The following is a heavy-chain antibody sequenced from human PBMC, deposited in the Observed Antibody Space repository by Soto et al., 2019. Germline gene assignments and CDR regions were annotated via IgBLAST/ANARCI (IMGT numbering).Heavy chain of an antibody. D-gene: IGHD6-13*01. CDR2: IWYDGSNK. CDR1: GFTFSSYG. Sequence: QVQLVESGGGVVQPGRSLRLSCAASGFTFSSYGMHWVRQAQGKGLEWVAVIWYDGSNKYYADSVKGRFTISRDNYKNTLYRQRNSLRAEDTAVYYCARDKGHSCSSGDYYSYGMDVWGQGTTVTVSS. J-gene: IGHJ6*02. CDR3: ARDKGHSCSSGDYYSYGMDV. V-gene: IGHV3-33*01.